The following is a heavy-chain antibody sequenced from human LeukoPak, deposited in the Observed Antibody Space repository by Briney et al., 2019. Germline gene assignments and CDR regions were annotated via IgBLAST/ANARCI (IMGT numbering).Heavy chain of an antibody. CDR3: ARAVGPFDY. D-gene: IGHD3-16*01. CDR2: LSGSGDGT. V-gene: IGHV3-23*01. J-gene: IGHJ4*02. CDR1: GFTFKHYA. Sequence: PGGSLRLSCAASGFTFKHYAMSWVRQAPGKGLEWVSALSGSGDGTFYTDSVKGRFTISRDNSKNTVYLQMNTLRDEDTAVYYCARAVGPFDYWGQGAMVTVSS.